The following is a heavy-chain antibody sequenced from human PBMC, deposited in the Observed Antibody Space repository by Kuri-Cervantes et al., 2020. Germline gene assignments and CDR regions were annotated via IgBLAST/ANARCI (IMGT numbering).Heavy chain of an antibody. D-gene: IGHD6-19*01. CDR3: AKGKGDEIAVARYYYYGMDV. CDR1: GFTFSSYW. V-gene: IGHV3-23*01. Sequence: GESLKISCAASGFTFSSYWMCWVRQAPGKGLEWVSAISGGGGSTYYADSVKGRFTISRDNSKNTLYLQMNSLRAEDTALYYCAKGKGDEIAVARYYYYGMDVWGQGTTVTVSS. CDR2: ISGGGGST. J-gene: IGHJ6*02.